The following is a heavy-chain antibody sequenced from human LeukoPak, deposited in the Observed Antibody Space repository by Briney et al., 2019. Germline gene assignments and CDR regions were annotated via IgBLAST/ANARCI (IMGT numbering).Heavy chain of an antibody. J-gene: IGHJ6*03. CDR1: GFTFSSYE. D-gene: IGHD3-10*01. CDR2: ISSSGSTI. CDR3: ARGFGFGELFGYYMDV. Sequence: GGSLRLSCAASGFTFSSYEMNWVRQAPGKGLEWVSYISSSGSTIYYADSVKGRFTISRDNAKNSLYLQMNSLRAEDTAVYYCARGFGFGELFGYYMDVWGKGTTVTISS. V-gene: IGHV3-48*03.